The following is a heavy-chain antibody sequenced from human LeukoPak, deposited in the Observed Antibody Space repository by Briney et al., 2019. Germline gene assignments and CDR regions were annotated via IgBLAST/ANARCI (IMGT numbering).Heavy chain of an antibody. D-gene: IGHD3-9*01. Sequence: GESLKISCKGSGYSFTSYWIGWVRQMPGKGLEWMGIIYPDDSDTTYSPSFQGQVTISADKSISTAYLQWSSLKAWDTAMYYCARLDILTGYDPGRFDYWGQGTLVSVCS. CDR2: IYPDDSDT. CDR3: ARLDILTGYDPGRFDY. V-gene: IGHV5-51*01. CDR1: GYSFTSYW. J-gene: IGHJ4*02.